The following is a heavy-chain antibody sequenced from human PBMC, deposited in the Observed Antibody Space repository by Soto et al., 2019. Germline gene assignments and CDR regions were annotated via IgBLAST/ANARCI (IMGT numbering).Heavy chain of an antibody. V-gene: IGHV4-61*01. CDR2: IYYSGST. CDR3: ASGRADVVVTRYFDL. D-gene: IGHD2-21*02. CDR1: GGSVSSGSYY. J-gene: IGHJ2*01. Sequence: QVQLQESGPGLVKPSETLSLTCTVSGGSVSSGSYYWSWIRQPPGKGLEWIGYIYYSGSTNYNPSLKSRVTISLDTSKNQFSLKLSSVTAADTAVYYCASGRADVVVTRYFDLWGRGTLVTVSS.